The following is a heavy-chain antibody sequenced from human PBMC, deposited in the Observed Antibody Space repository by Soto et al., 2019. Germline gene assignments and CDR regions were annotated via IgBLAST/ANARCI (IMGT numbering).Heavy chain of an antibody. D-gene: IGHD4-17*01. CDR2: ISAYNGNK. CDR1: GYTFTSYG. CDR3: ARDLTTVTTFVY. J-gene: IGHJ4*02. V-gene: IGHV1-18*01. Sequence: QVQLVQSGAEVKKPGASVKVSCKASGYTFTSYGISWVRQAPGQGLEWMGWISAYNGNKNYAQKLQGRVTMTTDTSTSTADMELRSLTSDDTAVYYCARDLTTVTTFVYWGQGTLVTVSS.